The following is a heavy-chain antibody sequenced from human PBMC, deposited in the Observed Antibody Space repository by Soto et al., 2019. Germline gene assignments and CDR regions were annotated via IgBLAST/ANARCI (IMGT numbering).Heavy chain of an antibody. CDR2: ISYDGSDK. CDR3: ARDRGAGRENYFGMDV. CDR1: GFTFSNYA. J-gene: IGHJ6*02. Sequence: GGSLRLSCVASGFTFSNYAMHGFRQAPGKGLEWVTVISYDGSDKYYADSLKGRVTVSRDNSKNTLYLHMDSLRTEDTAIYYCARDRGAGRENYFGMDVWGQGTTVTVSS. D-gene: IGHD3-10*01. V-gene: IGHV3-30-3*01.